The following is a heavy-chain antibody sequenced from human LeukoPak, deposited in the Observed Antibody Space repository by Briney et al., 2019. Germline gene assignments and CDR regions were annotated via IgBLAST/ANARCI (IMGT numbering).Heavy chain of an antibody. CDR1: GGSIRSSSYY. CDR2: IYSSGFT. V-gene: IGHV4-39*07. D-gene: IGHD3-22*01. Sequence: SETLSLTCSVSGGSIRSSSYYWAWIRQPPGEGLEWIGSIYSSGFTSYKPSLKSRLTISVDTSKNQFSLKLSSVTAADTAVYYCARARDYYDSSGYYYFDYWGQGTLVTVSS. J-gene: IGHJ4*02. CDR3: ARARDYYDSSGYYYFDY.